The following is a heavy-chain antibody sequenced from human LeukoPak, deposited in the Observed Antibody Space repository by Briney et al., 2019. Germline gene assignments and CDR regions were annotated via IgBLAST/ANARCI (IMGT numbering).Heavy chain of an antibody. J-gene: IGHJ6*02. V-gene: IGHV1-2*04. Sequence: ASVKVSCKASGYTFTGYYMHWVRQASGQGLEWMGWINPNSGGTNYAQKFQGWVTMTRDTSISTAYMELSRLRSDDTAVYYCARGSGASGIYGMDVWGQGTTVTVSS. CDR1: GYTFTGYY. D-gene: IGHD3-10*01. CDR2: INPNSGGT. CDR3: ARGSGASGIYGMDV.